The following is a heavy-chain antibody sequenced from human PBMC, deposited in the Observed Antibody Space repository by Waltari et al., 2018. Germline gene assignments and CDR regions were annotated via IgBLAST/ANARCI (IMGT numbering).Heavy chain of an antibody. CDR2: IYYSGTT. V-gene: IGHV4-59*01. CDR1: GGSISSYY. Sequence: QVQLQESGPGLVKPSETLSLTCTFPGGSISSYYWAWIRQPPGKGLDWIGYIYYSGTTNYDPSLKSRVTISVDTSKNQFSLKLSSVTAADTAVYYCARGLGYCSSNRCFDAFDIWGQGTMVTVSS. CDR3: ARGLGYCSSNRCFDAFDI. J-gene: IGHJ3*02. D-gene: IGHD2-2*01.